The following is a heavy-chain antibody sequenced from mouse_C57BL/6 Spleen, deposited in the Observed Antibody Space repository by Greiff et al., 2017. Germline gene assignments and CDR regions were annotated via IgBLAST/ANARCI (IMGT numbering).Heavy chain of an antibody. V-gene: IGHV1-72*01. CDR1: GYTFTSYW. CDR3: ARGVTTVVATDWYFDV. J-gene: IGHJ1*03. CDR2: IDPNSGGT. D-gene: IGHD1-1*01. Sequence: LVESGAELVKPGASVKLSCKASGYTFTSYWMHWVKQRPGRGLEWIGRIDPNSGGTKYNEKFKSKATLTVDKPSSTAYMQLSSLTSEDSAVYYCARGVTTVVATDWYFDVWGTGTTVTVSS.